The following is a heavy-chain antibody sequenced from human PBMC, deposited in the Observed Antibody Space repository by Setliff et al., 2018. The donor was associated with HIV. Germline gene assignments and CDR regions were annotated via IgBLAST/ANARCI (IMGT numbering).Heavy chain of an antibody. CDR3: ARVPLSGWLYFDY. D-gene: IGHD6-19*01. Sequence: ASVKVSCKASGYTFTGYYMHWVRQAPGQGLEWMGWINPNSGNTGYAQKFQGRVTMTRNTSISTAYMELSSLRSEDTAVYYCARVPLSGWLYFDYWGQGTLVTVSS. J-gene: IGHJ4*02. CDR1: GYTFTGYY. CDR2: INPNSGNT. V-gene: IGHV1-8*02.